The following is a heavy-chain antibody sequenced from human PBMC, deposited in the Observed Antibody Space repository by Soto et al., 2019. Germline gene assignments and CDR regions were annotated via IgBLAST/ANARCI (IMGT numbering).Heavy chain of an antibody. D-gene: IGHD2-2*01. CDR3: ARGRGSKSYDY. CDR2: IYYSGST. Sequence: KASETLSLTCTVPGGSISSGGYYWSWIRQHPGKGLEWIGYIYYSGSTYYNPSLKSRVTISVDTSKNQFSLKLSSVTAADTAVYYCARGRGSKSYDYWGQGTLVTVSS. V-gene: IGHV4-31*03. CDR1: GGSISSGGYY. J-gene: IGHJ4*02.